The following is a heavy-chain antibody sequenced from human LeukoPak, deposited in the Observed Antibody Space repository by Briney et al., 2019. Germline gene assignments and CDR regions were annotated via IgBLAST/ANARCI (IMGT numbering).Heavy chain of an antibody. Sequence: GGSVRLSCAASGFTFSSYAISWVRQAPGEGLEWVSAISGSGGSTYYADSVKGRFTISRDNSKNTLYLQMNSLRAEDTAVYYCAKDPMIDPQETVFDYWGQGTLATVSS. CDR1: GFTFSSYA. V-gene: IGHV3-23*01. J-gene: IGHJ4*02. D-gene: IGHD3-16*01. CDR3: AKDPMIDPQETVFDY. CDR2: ISGSGGST.